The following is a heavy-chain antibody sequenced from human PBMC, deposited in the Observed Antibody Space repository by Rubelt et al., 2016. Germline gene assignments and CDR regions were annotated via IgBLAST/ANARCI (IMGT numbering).Heavy chain of an antibody. CDR3: AKDGDGYPY. V-gene: IGHV3-7*03. J-gene: IGHJ4*02. Sequence: GSGGGLVQPGGSLRLSCSASGFSFTSYSMNWVRQAPGKSLEWVANIKQDGSEDYYADSVKGRFTISRDNAKNSLYLQLNSLRAEDTAVYYCAKDGDGYPYWGQGTLVTVSS. D-gene: IGHD5-18*01. CDR2: IKQDGSED. CDR1: GFSFTSYS.